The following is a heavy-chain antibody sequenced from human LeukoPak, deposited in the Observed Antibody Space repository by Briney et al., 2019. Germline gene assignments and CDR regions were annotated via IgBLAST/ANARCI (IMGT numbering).Heavy chain of an antibody. V-gene: IGHV4-31*03. D-gene: IGHD4-23*01. Sequence: SETLSLTCTVSGGSISSGGYYWSWIRQHPGKGLEWIGYIYYSGSTYYNRSLKSRVTISVDTSKNQFSLKLSSVTAADTAVYYCARDPDDYGGNSYFDYWGQGTLVTVSS. CDR3: ARDPDDYGGNSYFDY. CDR2: IYYSGST. J-gene: IGHJ4*02. CDR1: GGSISSGGYY.